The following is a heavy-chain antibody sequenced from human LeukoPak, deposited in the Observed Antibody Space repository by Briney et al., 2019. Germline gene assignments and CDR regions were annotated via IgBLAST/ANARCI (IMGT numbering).Heavy chain of an antibody. Sequence: ASVKVSCKASGYTFTSYYMHWVRQAPGQGLEWMGIINPSGGSTSYAQEFQGRVTMTRDTSTSTVYMELSSLRSEDTAVYYCAREGKGGGYYDFWSGYTYGMDVWGQGTTVTVSS. CDR3: AREGKGGGYYDFWSGYTYGMDV. J-gene: IGHJ6*02. CDR2: INPSGGST. V-gene: IGHV1-46*01. CDR1: GYTFTSYY. D-gene: IGHD3-3*01.